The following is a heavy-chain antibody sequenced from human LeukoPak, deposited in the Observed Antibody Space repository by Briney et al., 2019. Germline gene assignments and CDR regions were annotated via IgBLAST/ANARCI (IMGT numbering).Heavy chain of an antibody. Sequence: GGSLRLSCAASGFTFSSYAMSWVRQAPGKGLEWVSAISGSGGSTYYADSVKGRFTISRDNSKNTLYLQMNSLRPEDTAIYYCVRDGARYLTVFYYGMDVWGQGTTVTVSS. CDR1: GFTFSSYA. CDR2: ISGSGGST. D-gene: IGHD3-9*01. V-gene: IGHV3-23*01. J-gene: IGHJ6*02. CDR3: VRDGARYLTVFYYGMDV.